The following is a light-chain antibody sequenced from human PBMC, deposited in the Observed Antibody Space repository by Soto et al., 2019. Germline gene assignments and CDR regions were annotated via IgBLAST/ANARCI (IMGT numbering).Light chain of an antibody. V-gene: IGLV2-8*01. CDR3: SSYAGSNPPLV. Sequence: QSALTQPPSASGSPGQSVTISCTGTSSDVGGYNYVSWYQQHPGKAPKLMIYEVSKRPSGVPDRFSGSKSGNTASLTVSGLQAEDEADYYCSSYAGSNPPLVFGTVTKLTVL. CDR2: EVS. CDR1: SSDVGGYNY. J-gene: IGLJ1*01.